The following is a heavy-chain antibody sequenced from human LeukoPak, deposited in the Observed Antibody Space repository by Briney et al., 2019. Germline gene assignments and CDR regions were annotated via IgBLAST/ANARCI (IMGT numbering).Heavy chain of an antibody. CDR1: GFTFSSYV. J-gene: IGHJ4*02. CDR2: ISGSGGST. CDR3: AKARDSPPDYDDRGSPADY. V-gene: IGHV3-23*01. Sequence: GGSLRLSCAASGFTFSSYVMSWVRQAPGKGLEWVSAISGSGGSTYYADSVKGRFTISRDNSKNTLYLQMNSLRAEDTAVYYCAKARDSPPDYDDRGSPADYWGQGTLVTVSS. D-gene: IGHD3-22*01.